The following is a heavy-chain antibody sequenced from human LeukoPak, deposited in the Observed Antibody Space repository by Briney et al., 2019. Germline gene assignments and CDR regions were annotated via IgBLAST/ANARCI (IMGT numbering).Heavy chain of an antibody. D-gene: IGHD6-19*01. J-gene: IGHJ5*02. Sequence: SETLSLTCTASGGSISSSSYYWGWIRQPPGKGLEWIGSIYYSGSTYYNPSLKSRVTISVDTSKNQFSLKLSSVTAADTAVYYCARSYSSGWYGNWFDPWGQGTLVTVSS. V-gene: IGHV4-39*01. CDR1: GGSISSSSYY. CDR3: ARSYSSGWYGNWFDP. CDR2: IYYSGST.